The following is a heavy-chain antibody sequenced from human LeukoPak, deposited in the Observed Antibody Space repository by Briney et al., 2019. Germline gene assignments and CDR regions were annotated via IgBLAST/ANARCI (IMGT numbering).Heavy chain of an antibody. CDR1: GGTFSSYA. J-gene: IGHJ4*02. CDR3: ARDKPRWFDYGNLLDGDY. Sequence: GASVKVSCKASGGTFSSYAISWVRQAPGQGLEWMGGIIPIFGTANYAQKFQGRVTITADESTSTAYMELRSLRSDDTAVYYCARDKPRWFDYGNLLDGDYWGQGTLVTVSS. V-gene: IGHV1-69*13. CDR2: IIPIFGTA. D-gene: IGHD4-11*01.